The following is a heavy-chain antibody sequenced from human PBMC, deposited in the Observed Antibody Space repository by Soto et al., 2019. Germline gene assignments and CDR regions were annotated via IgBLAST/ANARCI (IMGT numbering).Heavy chain of an antibody. CDR1: GFTFSSYG. CDR3: AKDRYSNDYGDLHYYYYGMDV. J-gene: IGHJ6*02. V-gene: IGHV3-30*18. CDR2: ISYDGSNK. Sequence: GGSLRLSCAASGFTFSSYGMHWVRQAPGKGLEWVAVISYDGSNKYYADSVKGRFTISRDNSKNTLYLQMNSLRAEDTAVYYCAKDRYSNDYGDLHYYYYGMDVWGQGTTVTVSS. D-gene: IGHD4-17*01.